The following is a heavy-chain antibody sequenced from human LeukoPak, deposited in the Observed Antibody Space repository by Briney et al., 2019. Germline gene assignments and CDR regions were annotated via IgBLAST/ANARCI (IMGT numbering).Heavy chain of an antibody. CDR1: GGSMSSYY. V-gene: IGHV4-59*01. Sequence: SETLSLMCTVSGGSMSSYYWSWIRQSPGKGLEWIGDIYYTGSTNYNPSLKSRVTISQDMSKNYFSLELTSVTAADTAVYYCARIFTGGLDRWGQGTLVTVSS. CDR3: ARIFTGGLDR. CDR2: IYYTGST. D-gene: IGHD3-3*01. J-gene: IGHJ5*02.